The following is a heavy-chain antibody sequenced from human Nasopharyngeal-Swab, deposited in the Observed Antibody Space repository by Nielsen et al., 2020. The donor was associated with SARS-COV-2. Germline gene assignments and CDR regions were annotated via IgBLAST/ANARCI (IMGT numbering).Heavy chain of an antibody. Sequence: GGSLRLSCEASGFTFSDYGMSGVRQAPGKGLQWVPAISGSGRTTFYADSVKGRFTISRDNSKNTMYLQMNNLRDEDTAIYYCAKGFILENFDFWGQGALVTVSS. CDR2: ISGSGRTT. CDR3: AKGFILENFDF. V-gene: IGHV3-23*01. CDR1: GFTFSDYG. J-gene: IGHJ4*02.